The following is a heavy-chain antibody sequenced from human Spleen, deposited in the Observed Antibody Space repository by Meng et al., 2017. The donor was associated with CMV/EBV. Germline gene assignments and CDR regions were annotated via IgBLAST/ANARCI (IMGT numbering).Heavy chain of an antibody. D-gene: IGHD5-18*01. Sequence: GESLKISCAASGFTVSSHYMSWVRQAPGKGLEWVSVIYSGGSTYYADSVKGRFTISRDNSKNTLYLQMNSLRAEDTAVYYCARALSGYSYGFYYYYGLDVWGQGTTVTVSS. CDR2: IYSGGST. CDR1: GFTVSSHY. J-gene: IGHJ6*02. V-gene: IGHV3-66*02. CDR3: ARALSGYSYGFYYYYGLDV.